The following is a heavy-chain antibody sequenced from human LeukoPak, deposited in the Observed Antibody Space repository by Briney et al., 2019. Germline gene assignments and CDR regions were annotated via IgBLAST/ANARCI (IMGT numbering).Heavy chain of an antibody. Sequence: GGSLRLSCAASGFTFSNYCLGWVRQAPGKGLDWVANIIQDGSQKYYVDSVKGRLSISRDNAKNSLYLQMNSLGAEDTAMYYCARIGSETYHDAFDIWGQGTMVTVFS. J-gene: IGHJ3*02. D-gene: IGHD3-10*01. CDR2: IIQDGSQK. CDR1: GFTFSNYC. V-gene: IGHV3-7*03. CDR3: ARIGSETYHDAFDI.